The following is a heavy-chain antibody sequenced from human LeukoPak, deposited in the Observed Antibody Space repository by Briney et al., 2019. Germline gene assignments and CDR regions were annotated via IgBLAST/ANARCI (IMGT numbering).Heavy chain of an antibody. CDR2: IYHSGST. Sequence: PSGTLSLTCAVSGGSISSSNWWSWVRQPPGKGLEWIGEIYHSGSTNYNPSLKSRVTISVDKSKNQFSLKLSSVTAAETAVYYCARLTGGSGSLFDYWGQGTLVTVSS. CDR1: GGSISSSNW. CDR3: ARLTGGSGSLFDY. V-gene: IGHV4-4*02. D-gene: IGHD3-10*01. J-gene: IGHJ4*02.